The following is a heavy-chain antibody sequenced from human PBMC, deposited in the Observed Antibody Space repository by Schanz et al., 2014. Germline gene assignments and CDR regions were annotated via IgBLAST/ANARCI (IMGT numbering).Heavy chain of an antibody. CDR3: ARPSDSSWYMDV. V-gene: IGHV3-21*01. CDR1: GFSFRKSA. D-gene: IGHD2-21*02. J-gene: IGHJ6*03. CDR2: ISSSSSYI. Sequence: EVKLLESGGGLVQPGGSLRLSCAASGFSFRKSAMSWVRQAPGKGLEWVSSISSSSSYISYADSVKGRFTISRDNAKNSLYLQMNSLRAEDTAVYYCARPSDSSWYMDVWAKGTTVTVSS.